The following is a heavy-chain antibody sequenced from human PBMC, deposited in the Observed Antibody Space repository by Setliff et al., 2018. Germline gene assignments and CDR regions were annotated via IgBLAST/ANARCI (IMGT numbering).Heavy chain of an antibody. D-gene: IGHD3-3*01. V-gene: IGHV1-46*01. Sequence: ASVKVSCKASGYTFTSYYMHWVRQAPGQGLEWMGIINPSGGSTSYAQKFQGRVTMTRDTSTSTVYMELSSLRSEDTAVYYCAGTYYNFWSALDYYYYGMGVWGQGTTVTVSS. CDR2: INPSGGST. J-gene: IGHJ6*02. CDR1: GYTFTSYY. CDR3: AGTYYNFWSALDYYYYGMGV.